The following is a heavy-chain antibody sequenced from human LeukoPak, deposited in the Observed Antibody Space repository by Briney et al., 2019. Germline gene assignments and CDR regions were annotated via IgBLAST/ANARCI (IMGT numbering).Heavy chain of an antibody. CDR1: GFTFSSYW. D-gene: IGHD2-21*02. J-gene: IGHJ4*02. CDR3: ARDHDFAFDN. CDR2: VRDSGTT. Sequence: GGSLRLSCAASGFTFSSYWMSWVRQAPGKGLEWISHVRDSGTTDYADPVKGRFTISRDNAKNSLYLQLSSLRAEDTAVYYCARDHDFAFDNWGQGTLVTVSS. V-gene: IGHV3-48*01.